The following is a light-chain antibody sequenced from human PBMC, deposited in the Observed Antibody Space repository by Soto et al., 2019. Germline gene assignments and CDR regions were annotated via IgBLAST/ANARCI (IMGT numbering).Light chain of an antibody. J-gene: IGKJ5*01. Sequence: DIVLTQSPVTLSLSPGDRATLSCRASETVSSYLLWYQQKPGQDPRLLIYDASERATGIPARFSGSGSETDVTITISSLEPEDFGVYYGLHRMNWPLTFGQGTRLENK. CDR1: ETVSSY. V-gene: IGKV3-11*01. CDR2: DAS. CDR3: LHRMNWPLT.